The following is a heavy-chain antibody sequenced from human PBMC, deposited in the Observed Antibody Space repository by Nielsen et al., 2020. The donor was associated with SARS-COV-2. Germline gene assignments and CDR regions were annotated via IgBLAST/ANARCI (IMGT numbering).Heavy chain of an antibody. V-gene: IGHV4-39*07. Sequence: SETLSFTCAVSGESFSGYYQWSWIRQPPGKGLEWIGSIYYSGSTYYNPSLKSRVTISVDTSKNQFSLKLSSVTAADTAVYYCARDGIYDVYWSGYYAYWFDPWGQGTLVTVSS. CDR3: ARDGIYDVYWSGYYAYWFDP. J-gene: IGHJ5*02. CDR2: IYYSGST. D-gene: IGHD3-3*01. CDR1: GESFSGYYQ.